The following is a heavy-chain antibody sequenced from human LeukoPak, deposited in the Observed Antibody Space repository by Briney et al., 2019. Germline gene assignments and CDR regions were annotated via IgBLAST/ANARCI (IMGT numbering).Heavy chain of an antibody. D-gene: IGHD6-13*01. CDR1: GFTFSSYS. CDR3: ARDPLSHNSNWRPYYFDS. CDR2: ISYDGSNK. Sequence: GGSLRLSCAASGFTFSSYSMNWVRQAPGKGLEWVAVISYDGSNKYYADSVKGRFTISRDNSKNTLYLQMNSLRAEDTAVYYCARDPLSHNSNWRPYYFDSWGQGTLVTVSS. V-gene: IGHV3-30*03. J-gene: IGHJ4*02.